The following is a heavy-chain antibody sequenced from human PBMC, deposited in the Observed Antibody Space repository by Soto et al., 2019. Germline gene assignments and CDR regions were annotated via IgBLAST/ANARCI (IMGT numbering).Heavy chain of an antibody. CDR2: IIPIVGTA. V-gene: IGHV1-69*12. CDR3: ARDTEMATWDL. Sequence: QVQLVQYGAEVKKPGSSVKVSCKASGGTFSSYAISWVRQAPGQGLEGMGGIIPIVGTANYAHKFQGRVTITADQTTSTANMELSSLRTEDTALYYSARDTEMATWDLWGRGTLVTVSS. J-gene: IGHJ2*01. CDR1: GGTFSSYA. D-gene: IGHD4-17*01.